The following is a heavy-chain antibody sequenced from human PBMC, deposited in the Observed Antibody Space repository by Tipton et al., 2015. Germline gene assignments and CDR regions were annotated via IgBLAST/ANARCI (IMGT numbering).Heavy chain of an antibody. CDR1: GASITSYN. J-gene: IGHJ4*02. CDR3: ARILLYYYDSSDYYYSQGFDF. V-gene: IGHV4-59*12. Sequence: LRLSCSVSGASITSYNWSWLRLPPGAGLEWLGSTYYRGINYNPSLKSRLIISLDTSKNQFSLMLTSVTAADTAVYYCARILLYYYDSSDYYYSQGFDFWGQGTLVTVSS. D-gene: IGHD3-22*01. CDR2: TYYRGI.